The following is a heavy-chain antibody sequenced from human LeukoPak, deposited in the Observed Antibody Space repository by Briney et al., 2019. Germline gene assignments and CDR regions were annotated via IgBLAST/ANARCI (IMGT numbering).Heavy chain of an antibody. Sequence: SETLSLTCTVSGGSISSGSYYWSWIRQPAGKGLEWIGRTYTSGSTNYNPSLKSRVTISVDTSKNQFSLKLSSVTAADTAVYYCARHEPGYCSSTSCYYSNWFDPWGQGTLVTVSS. CDR1: GGSISSGSYY. J-gene: IGHJ5*02. CDR3: ARHEPGYCSSTSCYYSNWFDP. V-gene: IGHV4-61*02. D-gene: IGHD2-2*01. CDR2: TYTSGST.